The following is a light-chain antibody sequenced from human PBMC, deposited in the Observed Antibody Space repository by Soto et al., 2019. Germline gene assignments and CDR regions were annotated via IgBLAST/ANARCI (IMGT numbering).Light chain of an antibody. CDR1: QSISSS. J-gene: IGKJ2*01. CDR3: QQYNKVPTYT. CDR2: GAS. Sequence: EIVMTQSPATLSVSPGERATLSCRVSQSISSSLAWYQQKPGQPPRLLIYGASTRATGIAARFSGSGSGTEFTLTISSVKSEDFAVYYCQQYNKVPTYTFGQGTKLEIK. V-gene: IGKV3-15*01.